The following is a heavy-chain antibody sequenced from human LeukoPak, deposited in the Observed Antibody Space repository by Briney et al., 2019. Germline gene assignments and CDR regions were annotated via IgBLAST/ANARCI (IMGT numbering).Heavy chain of an antibody. Sequence: GGSLRLSCAGSAFTFSNYGMHWVRQAPGKGLEWVTVISYDGSNKYYADSVKGRFTISRDNSKNTLYLQMNSLRAEDTAVYYCAKDGDSSGWYYFDYWGQGTLVTVSS. V-gene: IGHV3-30*18. J-gene: IGHJ4*02. CDR3: AKDGDSSGWYYFDY. CDR1: AFTFSNYG. CDR2: ISYDGSNK. D-gene: IGHD6-19*01.